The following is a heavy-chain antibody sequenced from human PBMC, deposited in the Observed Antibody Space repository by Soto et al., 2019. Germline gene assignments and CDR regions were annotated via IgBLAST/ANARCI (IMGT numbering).Heavy chain of an antibody. J-gene: IGHJ6*02. D-gene: IGHD5-12*01. V-gene: IGHV1-18*01. Sequence: QVQLVQSGAEVKKPGASVKVSCKASGYTFTSYGISWVRQAPGQGLEWMGWISAYNGNTNYAKKLQRRVTMSTQTSTSTANMEPRSLRSDDTAVYYCTRYSGYDPRLPPGYYYYYAMNVWGQGTTVTGSS. CDR2: ISAYNGNT. CDR1: GYTFTSYG. CDR3: TRYSGYDPRLPPGYYYYYAMNV.